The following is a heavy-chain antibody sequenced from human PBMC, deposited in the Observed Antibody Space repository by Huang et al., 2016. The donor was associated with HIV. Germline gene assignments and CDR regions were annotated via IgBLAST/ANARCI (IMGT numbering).Heavy chain of an antibody. CDR1: GGSIRSSDYH. Sequence: QLLLQESGPGLVKPSEALALTCAVSGGSIRSSDYHWGWIRQPPGKGLEWLGSLYVKGSTQYSPALKIRFTISVDTSKNLFFLNLTSMTAADTAVYYCARHREGPVAYYSGWGSHLNYMDVWGRGRTVVVSS. D-gene: IGHD3-10*01. CDR2: LYVKGST. V-gene: IGHV4-39*01. J-gene: IGHJ6*03. CDR3: ARHREGPVAYYSGWGSHLNYMDV.